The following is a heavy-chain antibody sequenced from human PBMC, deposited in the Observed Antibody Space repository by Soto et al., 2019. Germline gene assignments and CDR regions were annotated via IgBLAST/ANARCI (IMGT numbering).Heavy chain of an antibody. V-gene: IGHV3-30*18. J-gene: IGHJ6*02. CDR2: ISYDGSNK. CDR3: AKDGSSGYYYGFYYYYGMDV. CDR1: GFALSSHG. Sequence: GGALRLSCAASGFALSSHGMHWVRPAPGKGVGWVAVISYDGSNKYYADSVKGRFTISRDNSKNTLYLQMNSLRAEDTAVYYCAKDGSSGYYYGFYYYYGMDVWGQGTTVTVSS. D-gene: IGHD3-22*01.